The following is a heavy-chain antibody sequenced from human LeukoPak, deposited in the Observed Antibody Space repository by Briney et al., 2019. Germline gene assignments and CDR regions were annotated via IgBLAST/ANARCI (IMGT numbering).Heavy chain of an antibody. CDR1: GIFFPDTW. CDR3: ATSADSSGND. J-gene: IGHJ4*02. CDR2: IKGDGSYK. V-gene: IGHV3-7*03. D-gene: IGHD3-22*01. Sequence: GGSLRLSCVVSGIFFPDTWMTWVRQAPGKGLEWVANIKGDGSYKYYVDSVKGRFTISRDNAKSSVYLQMNTLRAEDTAVYYCATSADSSGNDWGQGTLVTVSS.